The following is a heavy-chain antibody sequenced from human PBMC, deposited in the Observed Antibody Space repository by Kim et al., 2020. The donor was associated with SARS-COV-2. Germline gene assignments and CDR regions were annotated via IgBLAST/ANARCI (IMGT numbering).Heavy chain of an antibody. CDR2: IYYIWST. D-gene: IGHD3-10*01. V-gene: IGHV4-59*01. J-gene: IGHJ6*01. Sequence: SETLSLTCTVSGGSISSSYWSWIRHPPGTGLEWIGYIYYIWSTNYNPSLKSRVPISVATSTNQFPLNLSSVTATAPAAYFCARAPPFREVPWNFYYYGM. CDR1: GGSISSSY. CDR3: ARAPPFREVPWNFYYYGM.